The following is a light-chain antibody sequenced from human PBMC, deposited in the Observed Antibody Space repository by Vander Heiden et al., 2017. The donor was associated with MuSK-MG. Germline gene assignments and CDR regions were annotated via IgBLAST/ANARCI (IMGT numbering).Light chain of an antibody. CDR1: SSNIGSNT. CDR2: SNN. Sequence: QSVLTQPPSASGTPGQRVTISCSGSSSNIGSNTVNWYQQLPGTAPKLLIYSNNQRPSGVPDRFSGSKSGTSASLAISRLQSEDEADYYCAAWDDSLNGPVFGGGTKLTGL. CDR3: AAWDDSLNGPV. V-gene: IGLV1-44*01. J-gene: IGLJ2*01.